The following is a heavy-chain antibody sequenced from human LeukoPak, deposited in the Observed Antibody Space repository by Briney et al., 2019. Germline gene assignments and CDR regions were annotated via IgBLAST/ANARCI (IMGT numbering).Heavy chain of an antibody. D-gene: IGHD5-12*01. CDR1: GYTFTSYD. V-gene: IGHV1-8*01. J-gene: IGHJ4*02. CDR2: MNPNSGNT. Sequence: VASVKVSCKASGYTFTSYDINWVRQATGQGLGWMGWMNPNSGNTGYAQKFQGRVTMTRNTSISTAYMELSSLRSEDTAVYYCARVPRGQYSGYQFDYWGQGTLVTVSS. CDR3: ARVPRGQYSGYQFDY.